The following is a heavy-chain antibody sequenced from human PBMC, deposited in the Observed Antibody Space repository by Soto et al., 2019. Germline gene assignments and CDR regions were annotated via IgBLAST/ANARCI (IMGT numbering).Heavy chain of an antibody. Sequence: PSETLSHTCTVSGGSIISSSYYWAWVRKPPGKGLEWIGSVYYSGTTYYNPSLKSRVTISEDTSKNQFSLRLSSVTAADTAVFYCARLIHCKTTSCYFDYWGPGTLVTVPQ. CDR2: VYYSGTT. V-gene: IGHV4-39*01. CDR1: GGSIISSSYY. D-gene: IGHD2-2*01. CDR3: ARLIHCKTTSCYFDY. J-gene: IGHJ4*02.